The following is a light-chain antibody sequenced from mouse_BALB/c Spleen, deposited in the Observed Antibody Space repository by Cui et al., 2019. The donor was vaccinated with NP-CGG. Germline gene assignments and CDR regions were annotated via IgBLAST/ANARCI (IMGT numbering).Light chain of an antibody. J-gene: IGLJ1*01. CDR3: ALWYSNHWV. CDR2: GTN. Sequence: QPFLTQKPPLTTSPGETVTLTCRSSTGAVTTSNYANWVQEKPDHLFTGLIGGTNNRAPGVPARFSGSLIGDKAALTITGAQTEDEAIYFCALWYSNHWVFGGGTKLTVL. V-gene: IGLV1*01. CDR1: TGAVTTSNY.